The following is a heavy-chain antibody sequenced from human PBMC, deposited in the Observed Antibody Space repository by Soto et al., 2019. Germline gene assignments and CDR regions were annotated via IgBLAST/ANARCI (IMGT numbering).Heavy chain of an antibody. D-gene: IGHD3-10*01. Sequence: QVQLVESGGGVVQPGRSLRLSCAASGFTFSSYGMHWVRQAPGKGLEWVAVIWYDGSNKYYADSVKGRFTISRDNSKNTLYLQMNSLRAEDTAVYYCARDPRLWFGESYPETDAFDIWGQGTMVTVSS. CDR1: GFTFSSYG. CDR2: IWYDGSNK. CDR3: ARDPRLWFGESYPETDAFDI. V-gene: IGHV3-33*01. J-gene: IGHJ3*02.